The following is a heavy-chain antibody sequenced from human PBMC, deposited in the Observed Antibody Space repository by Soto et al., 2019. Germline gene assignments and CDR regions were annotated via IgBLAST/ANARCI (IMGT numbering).Heavy chain of an antibody. V-gene: IGHV1-2*02. CDR2: INPNSGGT. Sequence: ASVKVSCKASGYTFTGYYMHWVRQAPGQGLEWMGWINPNSGGTNYAQKFQGRVTMTRDTSISTAYMELSRLRSDDTAVYYCARAIADHYYYYHGMDVWGQGTRVTVSS. D-gene: IGHD6-13*01. CDR1: GYTFTGYY. CDR3: ARAIADHYYYYHGMDV. J-gene: IGHJ6*02.